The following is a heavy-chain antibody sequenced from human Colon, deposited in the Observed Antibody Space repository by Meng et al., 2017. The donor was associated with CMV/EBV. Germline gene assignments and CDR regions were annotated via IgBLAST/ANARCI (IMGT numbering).Heavy chain of an antibody. V-gene: IGHV3-7*03. Sequence: GESLKISCEGSGFMFSYYWMTWVRQAPGKGLEWVANIKPDGSEQYYVDSVKGRFTISRDNAKNSLYLQMNSLRAEDTAVYYCARACRQLSNCYLDSWGQGIQVTVSS. D-gene: IGHD4-11*01. CDR2: IKPDGSEQ. CDR3: ARACRQLSNCYLDS. CDR1: GFMFSYYW. J-gene: IGHJ4*02.